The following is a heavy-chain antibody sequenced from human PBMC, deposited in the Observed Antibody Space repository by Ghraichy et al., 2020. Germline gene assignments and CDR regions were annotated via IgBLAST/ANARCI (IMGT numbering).Heavy chain of an antibody. CDR1: GFTFRAYS. CDR3: ARDRVDIVVVGGCYYGMDV. V-gene: IGHV3-21*04. J-gene: IGHJ6*02. Sequence: GGSLRLSCAASGFTFRAYSVSWVRQAPGKGLEWVSSISSSSRYILYADSVKGRFTISRDNAKNSLYLQMNSLRAEDTAVYYCARDRVDIVVVGGCYYGMDVWGQGTTVTVSS. D-gene: IGHD2-2*01. CDR2: ISSSSRYI.